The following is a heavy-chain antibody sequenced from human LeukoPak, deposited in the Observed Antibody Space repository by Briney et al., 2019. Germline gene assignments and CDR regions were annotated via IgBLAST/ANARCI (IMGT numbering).Heavy chain of an antibody. CDR1: GGSVSASHW. Sequence: PSETLSLTCAVSGGSVSASHWWGWVRQPPGKGLEWIGEISHTGSTTYYNPSLKGRVAVSLDKSKNQFSLKFTSVTAADTAIYYCARQGDYSSDFRGQGTLVTVSS. J-gene: IGHJ4*02. CDR2: ISHTGSTT. V-gene: IGHV4-4*02. D-gene: IGHD6-25*01. CDR3: ARQGDYSSDF.